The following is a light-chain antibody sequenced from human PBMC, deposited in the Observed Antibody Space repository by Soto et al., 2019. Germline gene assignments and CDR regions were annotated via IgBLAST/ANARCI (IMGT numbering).Light chain of an antibody. V-gene: IGKV3-15*01. J-gene: IGKJ4*01. CDR3: QQYDSWLN. CDR2: DTS. Sequence: EIVMTQSPATLSVSPGERVTLSCRASQTVHSKLAWYQQKPGQAPRLLIYDTSTRATGIAARFSGSGSGTDFTLTISSLQSEDFAVYYCQQYDSWLNFGGGTTVDIK. CDR1: QTVHSK.